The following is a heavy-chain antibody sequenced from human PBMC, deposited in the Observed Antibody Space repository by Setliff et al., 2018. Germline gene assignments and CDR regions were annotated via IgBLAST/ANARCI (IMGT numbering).Heavy chain of an antibody. J-gene: IGHJ5*02. CDR3: ARDPFRNSDTAPVLFAP. CDR2: INPSGGLT. D-gene: IGHD3-22*01. Sequence: ASVKVSCKASGYTLSKYYMHWVRQAPGQGLEWMGIINPSGGLTKYAQKFQGRVTMTTDTSTSTAYMELRSLRSDDTAVYYCARDPFRNSDTAPVLFAPWGQGTLVTVSS. CDR1: GYTLSKYY. V-gene: IGHV1-46*01.